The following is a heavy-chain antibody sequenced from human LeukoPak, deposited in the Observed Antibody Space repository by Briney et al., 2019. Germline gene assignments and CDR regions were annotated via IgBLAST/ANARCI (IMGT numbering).Heavy chain of an antibody. V-gene: IGHV1-2*02. CDR1: GYTFTGYY. Sequence: ASVKVSCKASGYTFTGYYMHWARQAPGQGLEWMGWINPNSGGTNYAQKFQGRVTMTRDTSISTAYMELSRLRSDDTAVYYCARSSRITIFGVVKLTNNWFDPWGQGTLVTVSS. D-gene: IGHD3-3*01. CDR3: ARSSRITIFGVVKLTNNWFDP. J-gene: IGHJ5*02. CDR2: INPNSGGT.